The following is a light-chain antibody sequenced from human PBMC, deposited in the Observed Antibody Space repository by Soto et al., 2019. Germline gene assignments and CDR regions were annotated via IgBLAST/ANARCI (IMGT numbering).Light chain of an antibody. CDR2: GAS. CDR1: QSVSSSY. CDR3: QQYDGSMYT. J-gene: IGKJ2*01. V-gene: IGKV3-20*01. Sequence: EIVLTQSPGTLSLSPGERATLSCRASQSVSSSYLAWYQQKPGQAPRLLIYGASSRATGIPDRFSGSGSGTDFTLTISRLEPEDCAVYYCQQYDGSMYTFGQGTKLEFK.